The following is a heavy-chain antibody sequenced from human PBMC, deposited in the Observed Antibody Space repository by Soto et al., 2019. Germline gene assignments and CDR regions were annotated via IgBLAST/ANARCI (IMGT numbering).Heavy chain of an antibody. CDR3: AREGVDSSGYEYYFDY. Sequence: QVQLVESGGGVVQPGRSLRLSCAASGFTFSSYAMHWVRQAPGKGLEWVAVISYDGSNKYYADSVKGRFTISRDNYKNTLYLQMNSLRAEDTAVYYCAREGVDSSGYEYYFDYWGQGTLVTVSS. J-gene: IGHJ4*02. CDR1: GFTFSSYA. V-gene: IGHV3-30-3*01. D-gene: IGHD3-22*01. CDR2: ISYDGSNK.